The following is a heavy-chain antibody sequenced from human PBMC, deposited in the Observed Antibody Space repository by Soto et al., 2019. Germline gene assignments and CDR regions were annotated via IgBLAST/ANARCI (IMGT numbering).Heavy chain of an antibody. CDR3: VREIKRYAIGWADAFDI. Sequence: GGSLRLSCAASGFTFSNFSMTWVRQAPGKGLEWVSTVSNSGGTTHYADSVKGRFTISRNNSKNTLYLQMNSLRADDTAIYYCVREIKRYAIGWADAFDIWGQGTMVTVSS. J-gene: IGHJ3*02. D-gene: IGHD6-19*01. V-gene: IGHV3-23*01. CDR2: VSNSGGTT. CDR1: GFTFSNFS.